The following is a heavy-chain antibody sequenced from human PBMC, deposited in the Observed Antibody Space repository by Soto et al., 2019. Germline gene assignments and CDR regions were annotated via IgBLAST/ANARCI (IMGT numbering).Heavy chain of an antibody. CDR1: GYSFTSYW. CDR2: IYPDDSDT. D-gene: IGHD6-19*01. Sequence: PGESLKISCKGSGYSFTSYWIGWVLQMSGKGLEWMGIIYPDDSDTRYSPSFQGQVTISADKSINTAYLQWNSLKASDTAMYYCARHYSGGWYYFDYWGQGTLVTVSS. J-gene: IGHJ4*01. CDR3: ARHYSGGWYYFDY. V-gene: IGHV5-51*01.